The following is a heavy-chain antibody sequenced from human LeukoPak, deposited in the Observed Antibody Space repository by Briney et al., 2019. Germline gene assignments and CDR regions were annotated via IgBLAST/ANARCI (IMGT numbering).Heavy chain of an antibody. CDR2: ISGSGGTT. V-gene: IGHV3-23*01. J-gene: IGHJ4*02. D-gene: IGHD3-10*01. CDR3: ARGGPTSHCDY. Sequence: GASLRLSCAASGFTFDNHPMSWVRQAPGKGLEGVSYISGSGGTTYYAGSVKGRFTISRDNAKNMVYVQMNSLRADDTAVYYCARGGPTSHCDYWGQGTLVTVSS. CDR1: GFTFDNHP.